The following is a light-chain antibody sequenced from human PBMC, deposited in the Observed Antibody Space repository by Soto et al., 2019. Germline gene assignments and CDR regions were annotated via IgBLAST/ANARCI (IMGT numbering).Light chain of an antibody. Sequence: QSVLTQPPSVSAAPGQKVTIACSGSSSNIGNNYVSWYQQLPGTAPKLLMYENDKRPSGIPNRFSGSKSGTSATLGITGLQTGDEAEYYCGTWDNSLSVVVFGGGTQLTVL. J-gene: IGLJ2*01. V-gene: IGLV1-51*02. CDR1: SSNIGNNY. CDR2: END. CDR3: GTWDNSLSVVV.